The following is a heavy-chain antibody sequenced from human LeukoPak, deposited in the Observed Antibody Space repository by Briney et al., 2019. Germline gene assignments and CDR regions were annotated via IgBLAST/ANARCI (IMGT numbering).Heavy chain of an antibody. CDR2: INHSGST. Sequence: SETLSLTCAVYGGSFSGYYWSWIRQPPGKGLEWIGEINHSGSTNYNPSLKSRVAISVDTSKNQFSLKLSSVTAADTAVYYCARHGYYGSGSYYKGYYFDYWGQGTLVTVSS. D-gene: IGHD3-10*01. CDR3: ARHGYYGSGSYYKGYYFDY. CDR1: GGSFSGYY. J-gene: IGHJ4*02. V-gene: IGHV4-34*01.